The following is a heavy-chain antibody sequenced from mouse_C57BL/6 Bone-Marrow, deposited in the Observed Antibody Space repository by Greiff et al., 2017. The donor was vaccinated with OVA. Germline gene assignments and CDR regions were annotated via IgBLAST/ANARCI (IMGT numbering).Heavy chain of an antibody. D-gene: IGHD2-2*01. CDR3: ARKRTTMVTTSHYFDY. CDR2: IWSGGST. V-gene: IGHV2-2*01. CDR1: GFSLTSYG. J-gene: IGHJ2*01. Sequence: VMLVESGPGLVQPSQSLSITCTVSGFSLTSYGVHWVRQSPGKGLEWLGVIWSGGSTDYNAAFISRLSISKDDSKSQVFFKMNSLQADDTAIYYCARKRTTMVTTSHYFDYWGQGTTLTVSS.